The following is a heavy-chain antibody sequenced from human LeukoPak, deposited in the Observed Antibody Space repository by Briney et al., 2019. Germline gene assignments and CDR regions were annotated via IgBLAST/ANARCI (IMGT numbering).Heavy chain of an antibody. J-gene: IGHJ5*02. CDR3: ARCSSDTTPSANWFDP. D-gene: IGHD2-2*01. Sequence: PSETLSLTCAVYGGSFSGYYWSWIRQPPGKGLEWIGEINHSGSTNYNPSLKSRVTISVDTSKNQFSLKLSSVTAADTAVYYCARCSSDTTPSANWFDPWGQGTLVTVSS. CDR2: INHSGST. CDR1: GGSFSGYY. V-gene: IGHV4-34*01.